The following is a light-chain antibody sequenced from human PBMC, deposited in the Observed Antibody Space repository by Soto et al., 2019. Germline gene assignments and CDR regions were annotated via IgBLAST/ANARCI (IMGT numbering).Light chain of an antibody. V-gene: IGKV1-6*01. CDR1: QGIGNA. CDR3: QQANSYPWT. J-gene: IGKJ1*01. CDR2: GSS. Sequence: AIQMTQSPSSLSASVGDRVTISCRASQGIGNALGWYQQKPGKPPKVLIYGSSSLLSGVPSRFSGTRSGTDFTLTISSLQPEDFATYYCQQANSYPWTFGQGTKVDIK.